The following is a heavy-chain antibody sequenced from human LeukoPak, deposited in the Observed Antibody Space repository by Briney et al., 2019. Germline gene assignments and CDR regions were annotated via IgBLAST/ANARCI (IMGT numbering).Heavy chain of an antibody. J-gene: IGHJ6*03. CDR2: IYPGDSDT. D-gene: IGHD2-2*01. CDR3: ARRTRGSYMDV. V-gene: IGHV5-51*01. CDR1: GSIFTNYW. Sequence: PGAPLQTSCKGSGSIFTNYWIGRVRQLPGKGLEWVGIIYPGDSDTRYSPSFQGQVTISADKSVSTAYLQWSSLKASDTAMYYCARRTRGSYMDVWGKGTTVTVSS.